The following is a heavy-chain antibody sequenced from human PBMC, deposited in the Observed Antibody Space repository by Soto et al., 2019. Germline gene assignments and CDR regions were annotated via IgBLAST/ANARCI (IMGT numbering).Heavy chain of an antibody. D-gene: IGHD3-3*01. J-gene: IGHJ3*02. CDR2: FDPEDGET. Sequence: ASVKVSCKVSGYTLTELSMHWLRQAPGKGLEWMGGFDPEDGETIYAQKFQGRVTMTEDTSTDTAYMELSSLRSEDTAVYYCATKASQFDFWSGSRAFDIWGQGTMVTVSS. V-gene: IGHV1-24*01. CDR1: GYTLTELS. CDR3: ATKASQFDFWSGSRAFDI.